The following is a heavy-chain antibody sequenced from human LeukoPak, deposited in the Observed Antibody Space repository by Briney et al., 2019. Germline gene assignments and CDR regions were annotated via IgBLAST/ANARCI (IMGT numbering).Heavy chain of an antibody. CDR1: AGSISSYY. CDR2: LHTSGST. D-gene: IGHD1-7*01. CDR3: ARDTTYNWNFRWFDP. Sequence: SETLSLTCTVSAGSISSYYWSWIRQPAGEGLEWIGRLHTSGSTHYNPSLKSRVTMSVDTSKNQFSLKLSSVTAADTAVYYCARDTTYNWNFRWFDPWGQGTLVTVSS. J-gene: IGHJ5*02. V-gene: IGHV4-4*07.